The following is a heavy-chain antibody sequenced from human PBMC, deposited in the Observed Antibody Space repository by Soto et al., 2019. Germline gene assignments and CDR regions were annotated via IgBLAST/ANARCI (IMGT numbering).Heavy chain of an antibody. CDR2: IYPSDSDI. D-gene: IGHD2-15*01. J-gene: IGHJ4*02. V-gene: IGHV5-51*01. Sequence: KVSCKTSGYTFSGFYIHWVRQMPGEGLEWMGVIYPSDSDIRYSPSFQGKVTISADKSITTAYLQWSSLKAADTAMYYCVRSGTSSGRFSDYWGQGTLVTVSS. CDR3: VRSGTSSGRFSDY. CDR1: GYTFSGFY.